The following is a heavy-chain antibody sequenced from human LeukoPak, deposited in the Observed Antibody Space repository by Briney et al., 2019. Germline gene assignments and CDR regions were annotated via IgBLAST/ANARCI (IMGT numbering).Heavy chain of an antibody. CDR3: ARISRDRTRACFDY. D-gene: IGHD1-1*01. V-gene: IGHV4-39*07. J-gene: IGHJ4*02. Sequence: SETLSLTCTVSGGSISSSSYYWGWIRQPPGKGLEWIGSIYYSGSTYYNPSLKSRVTISVDTSENQFSLKLSSVTAADTAVYYCARISRDRTRACFDYWGQGTLVTVSS. CDR1: GGSISSSSYY. CDR2: IYYSGST.